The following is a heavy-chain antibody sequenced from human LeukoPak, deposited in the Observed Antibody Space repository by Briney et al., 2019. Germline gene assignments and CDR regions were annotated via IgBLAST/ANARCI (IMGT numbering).Heavy chain of an antibody. CDR3: ARRTGSSTSYYGY. Sequence: SETLSLTCAVYGGSFSGYYWSWIRQPPGKGLEWIGEINHSGSTNYNPSLKSRVTISVDTSKNQFSLKLSSVTAADTAVYYCARRTGSSTSYYGYWGQGTLVTVSS. CDR2: INHSGST. J-gene: IGHJ4*02. CDR1: GGSFSGYY. D-gene: IGHD2-2*01. V-gene: IGHV4-34*01.